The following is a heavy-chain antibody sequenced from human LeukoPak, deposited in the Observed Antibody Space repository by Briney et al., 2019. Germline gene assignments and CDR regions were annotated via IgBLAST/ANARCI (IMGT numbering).Heavy chain of an antibody. CDR1: GFTFSSYW. J-gene: IGHJ4*02. Sequence: GGALRLSCAASGFTFSSYWMHWVRQAPGKGLVWVSQIRPDGKNAIYADSVKGRFNISRGNARNTLYLQMNSLGAGDTAVYFCAPSSIVRELLFDFFDYWGQGTLVTVSS. CDR2: IRPDGKNA. D-gene: IGHD2/OR15-2a*01. CDR3: APSSIVRELLFDFFDY. V-gene: IGHV3-74*01.